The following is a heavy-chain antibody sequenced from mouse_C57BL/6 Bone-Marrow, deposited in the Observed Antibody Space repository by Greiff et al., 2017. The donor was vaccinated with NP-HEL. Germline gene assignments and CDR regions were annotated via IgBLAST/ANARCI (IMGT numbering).Heavy chain of an antibody. CDR3: ARRDAMDY. Sequence: EVQVVESGGDLVKPGGSLKLSCAASGFTFSSYGMSWVRQTPDKRLEWVATISSGGSYTYSPDSVKGRFTISRDNAKNTLYLKMSSLKSEDTAMYYCARRDAMDYWGQGTSVTVSS. CDR1: GFTFSSYG. J-gene: IGHJ4*01. V-gene: IGHV5-6*01. CDR2: ISSGGSYT.